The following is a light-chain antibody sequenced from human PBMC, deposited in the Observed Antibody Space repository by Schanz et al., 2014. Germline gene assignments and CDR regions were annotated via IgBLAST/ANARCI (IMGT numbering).Light chain of an antibody. Sequence: DIQMTQSPSTLSASVGDRVTITCRASQSISSWVAWYQQKPGKAPKLLIYLASSLESGVPSRFSGSGSGTEFSLTISSLQPDDFATYYCQQYHSYPITFGGGTKVESK. CDR3: QQYHSYPIT. J-gene: IGKJ4*01. V-gene: IGKV1-5*03. CDR1: QSISSW. CDR2: LAS.